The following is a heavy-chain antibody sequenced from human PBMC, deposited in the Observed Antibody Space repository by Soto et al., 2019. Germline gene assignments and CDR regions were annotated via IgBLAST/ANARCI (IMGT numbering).Heavy chain of an antibody. CDR3: ARGEPFGSYWAFDI. Sequence: TSETLFLTCSFSGCSISSGLYYWTWVRQPPGKGLEWIGYIFHNGNTYYNPSLKSRVTISVDRSKNQFSLNLSSVTAADTAVYYCARGEPFGSYWAFDIWGQGTMVTVSS. CDR2: IFHNGNT. D-gene: IGHD1-26*01. J-gene: IGHJ3*02. V-gene: IGHV4-30-2*01. CDR1: GCSISSGLYY.